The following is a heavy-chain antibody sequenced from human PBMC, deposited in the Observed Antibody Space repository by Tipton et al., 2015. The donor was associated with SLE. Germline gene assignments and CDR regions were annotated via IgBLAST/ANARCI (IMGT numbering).Heavy chain of an antibody. D-gene: IGHD2-21*01. Sequence: TLSLTCTISGDSISNNNYYWGWIRQPPGEGLELIGNINYSGTTYYNPSLKTRVTISVDASKTQFSLRFTSVTAADTAGYYCGRAIGVHYFHVWGQGTLVTVSS. CDR3: GRAIGVHYFHV. V-gene: IGHV4-39*07. J-gene: IGHJ4*02. CDR1: GDSISNNNYY. CDR2: INYSGTT.